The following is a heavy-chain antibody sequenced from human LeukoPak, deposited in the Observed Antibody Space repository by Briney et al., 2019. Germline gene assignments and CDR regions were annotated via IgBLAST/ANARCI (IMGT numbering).Heavy chain of an antibody. CDR2: FDPEDGET. CDR3: ATRSTSNLIFDY. J-gene: IGHJ4*02. V-gene: IGHV1-24*01. Sequence: ASVKVSCKVSGYTRTELSMHWVRQAPGKGLEWMGGFDPEDGETIYAQKFQGRVTMTEDTSTDTAYMELSSLRSEDTAVYYCATRSTSNLIFDYWGQGTLVTVSS. CDR1: GYTRTELS. D-gene: IGHD2-2*01.